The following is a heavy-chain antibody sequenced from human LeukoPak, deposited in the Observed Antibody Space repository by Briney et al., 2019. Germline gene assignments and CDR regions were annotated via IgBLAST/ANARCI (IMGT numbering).Heavy chain of an antibody. D-gene: IGHD3-3*01. CDR1: GGTFSSYA. CDR2: ISAYNGNT. V-gene: IGHV1-18*01. J-gene: IGHJ6*02. Sequence: ASVKVSCKASGGTFSSYAISWVRQAPGQGLEWMGWISAYNGNTNYAQKLQGRVTMTTDTSTSTAYMELRSLRSDDTAVYYCARGIQAVRFLERLNLPHSYGMDVWGQGTTVTVSS. CDR3: ARGIQAVRFLERLNLPHSYGMDV.